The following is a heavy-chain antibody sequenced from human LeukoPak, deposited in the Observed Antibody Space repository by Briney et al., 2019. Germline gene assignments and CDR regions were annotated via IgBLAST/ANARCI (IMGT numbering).Heavy chain of an antibody. D-gene: IGHD2-15*01. V-gene: IGHV4-30-4*01. J-gene: IGHJ4*02. CDR1: GGSISSGDYY. CDR2: IYYSGST. Sequence: SETLSLTCTVSGGSISSGDYYWSWIRQPPGKGLEWIGYIYYSGSTYYNPSLKSRVTISVDTSKNQFSLKLSSVTAADTAVYYCARSRYCSGGSCYSARSRFDYWGQGTLVTVSS. CDR3: ARSRYCSGGSCYSARSRFDY.